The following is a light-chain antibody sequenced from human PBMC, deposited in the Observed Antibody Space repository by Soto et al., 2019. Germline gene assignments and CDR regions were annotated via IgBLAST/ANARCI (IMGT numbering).Light chain of an antibody. V-gene: IGLV2-14*01. CDR3: SSYTTGITLYV. CDR1: SSEVGGYNY. Sequence: QSALTQPASVSGSPGQSITLSCTGASSEVGGYNYVSWYQLHPGRAPKLIIYDVSHRPSGSSNRFSGSTSGNTAYLTISGLQPEDEADYFCSSYTTGITLYVFGPGTKV. J-gene: IGLJ1*01. CDR2: DVS.